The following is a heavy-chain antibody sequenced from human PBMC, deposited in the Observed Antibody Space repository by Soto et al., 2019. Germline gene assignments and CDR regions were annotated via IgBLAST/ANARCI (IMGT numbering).Heavy chain of an antibody. D-gene: IGHD3-9*01. V-gene: IGHV1-18*01. Sequence: ASVKVSCKASGYTFTSYGISWVRQAPGQGLEWMGWISAYNGNTNYAQKLQGRVTMTTDTSTSTAYMELRSLRSDDTAVYYCARDWDILTGYYRVGAFDIWGQGTMVT. J-gene: IGHJ3*02. CDR3: ARDWDILTGYYRVGAFDI. CDR2: ISAYNGNT. CDR1: GYTFTSYG.